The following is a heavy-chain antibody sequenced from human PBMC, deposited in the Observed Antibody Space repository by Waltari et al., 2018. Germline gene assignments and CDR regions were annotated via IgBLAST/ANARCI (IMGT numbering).Heavy chain of an antibody. V-gene: IGHV4-38-2*02. J-gene: IGHJ4*02. CDR1: NYYITTGHY. Sequence: QVQLQASGPGLVKPSETVSLICTVSNYYITTGHYWGWIRQFPGRGLEWLGTIYESGGLFYNPSLNGRLTISIDRSKSQFSLSLRSVTAADTAVYYCARDSRRIAVPGHLDYWGQGTLVTVSS. CDR2: IYESGGL. D-gene: IGHD6-19*01. CDR3: ARDSRRIAVPGHLDY.